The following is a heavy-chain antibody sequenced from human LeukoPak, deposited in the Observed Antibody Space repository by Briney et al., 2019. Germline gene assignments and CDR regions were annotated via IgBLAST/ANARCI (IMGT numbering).Heavy chain of an antibody. V-gene: IGHV3-23*01. D-gene: IGHD1-26*01. CDR1: GFTVSSNY. CDR3: AKSRGSYYDGNFDY. CDR2: ISGSGGST. J-gene: IGHJ4*02. Sequence: PGGSLRLSCAASGFTVSSNYMSWVRQAPGKGLEWVSVISGSGGSTYYADSVKGRFTISRDNSKNTLYLQMNSLRAEDTAVYYCAKSRGSYYDGNFDYWGQGTLVTVSS.